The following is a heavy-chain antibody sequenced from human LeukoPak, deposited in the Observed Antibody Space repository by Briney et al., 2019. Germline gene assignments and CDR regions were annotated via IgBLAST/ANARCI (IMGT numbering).Heavy chain of an antibody. V-gene: IGHV4-4*07. CDR2: IYTSGST. D-gene: IGHD3-22*01. CDR3: AILSRDYYDSSGPGWFDP. CDR1: GVSISSYY. J-gene: IGHJ5*02. Sequence: PSETLSLTCTVSGVSISSYYWSWVRQPAGKGLEWVGRIYTSGSTNYNPSLKSRVTMSVETSKNQFSLKLSSVTAADTAVYYCAILSRDYYDSSGPGWFDPWGQGTLVTVSS.